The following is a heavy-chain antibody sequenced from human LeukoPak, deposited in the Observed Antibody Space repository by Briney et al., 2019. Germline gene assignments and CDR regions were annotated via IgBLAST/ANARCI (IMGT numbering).Heavy chain of an antibody. D-gene: IGHD3-3*01. J-gene: IGHJ3*02. CDR3: AKGTHPGDFWSGYSDAFDI. CDR2: ISGSSSTI. Sequence: PGGSLRLSCAASGFTFSSYSMNWVRQAPGKGLDWVSYISGSSSTIYYADSVKGQFTISRDNAKNSLFLQMNSLRAEDTAVYYCAKGTHPGDFWSGYSDAFDIWGQGTMVTVSS. V-gene: IGHV3-48*04. CDR1: GFTFSSYS.